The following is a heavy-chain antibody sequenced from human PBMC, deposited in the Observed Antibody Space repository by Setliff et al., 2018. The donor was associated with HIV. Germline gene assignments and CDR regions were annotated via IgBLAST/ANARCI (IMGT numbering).Heavy chain of an antibody. CDR2: VYTSGGT. CDR1: GDSISSGSYY. Sequence: SETLSLTCTVSGDSISSGSYYWSWIRQPAGKGLEWIGHVYTSGGTDYNPSLNSRLTISIDTSRNQFSLRLNSVTAADTAVYFCARVGLAYSGDMDVWGKGTTVTVSS. V-gene: IGHV4-61*09. CDR3: ARVGLAYSGDMDV. J-gene: IGHJ6*03. D-gene: IGHD2-21*01.